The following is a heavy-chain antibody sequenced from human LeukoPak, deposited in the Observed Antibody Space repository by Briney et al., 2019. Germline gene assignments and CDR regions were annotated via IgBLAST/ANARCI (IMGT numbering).Heavy chain of an antibody. Sequence: PGVSVKVSCKASGGTFHTYAISWVRQAPGQGLEWMGGIIPIFDTTSYAQNFQGRVTITADQFTSTAYMELSSLRSEDTAVYYCARQVEMATITHFDYWGQGTLVTVSS. D-gene: IGHD5-24*01. CDR1: GGTFHTYA. CDR2: IIPIFDTT. V-gene: IGHV1-69*13. J-gene: IGHJ4*02. CDR3: ARQVEMATITHFDY.